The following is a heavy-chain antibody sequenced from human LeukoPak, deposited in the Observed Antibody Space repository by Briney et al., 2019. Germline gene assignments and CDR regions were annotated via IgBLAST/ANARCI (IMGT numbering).Heavy chain of an antibody. V-gene: IGHV3-9*03. Sequence: GGSLRLSCAASGFTFDDYAMHWVRQAPGKGLEWFSGISWNSGSIGYADSVKGRFTISRDNAKNSLYLQMNSLRAEDMALYYCAKVGTYDAGAFDIWGQGTMVTVPS. J-gene: IGHJ3*02. CDR1: GFTFDDYA. D-gene: IGHD4/OR15-4a*01. CDR2: ISWNSGSI. CDR3: AKVGTYDAGAFDI.